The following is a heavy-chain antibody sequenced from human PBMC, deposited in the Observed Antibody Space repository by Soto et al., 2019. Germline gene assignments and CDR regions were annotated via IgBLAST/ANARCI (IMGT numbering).Heavy chain of an antibody. D-gene: IGHD6-19*01. CDR2: ISGSGGST. Sequence: GGSLRLSCVGSGFIFNSNAMNWVRQAPGKGLEWVSSISGSGGSTHYADSVKGRFTISRDNSKSTLYLQMNSLRVEDTAVYYCAKDGLIAVADPYYFDYWGQGTLVTVSS. CDR1: GFIFNSNA. V-gene: IGHV3-23*01. J-gene: IGHJ4*02. CDR3: AKDGLIAVADPYYFDY.